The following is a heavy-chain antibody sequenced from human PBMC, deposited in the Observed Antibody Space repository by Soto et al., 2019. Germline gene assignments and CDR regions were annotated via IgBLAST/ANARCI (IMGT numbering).Heavy chain of an antibody. V-gene: IGHV1-69*13. D-gene: IGHD3-9*01. CDR1: GGTFSSYA. CDR3: ARRHYDILTGYSDATLNWFDP. CDR2: IIPIFGTA. J-gene: IGHJ5*02. Sequence: ASVKVSCKASGGTFSSYAISWVRQAPGQGLEWMGGIIPIFGTANYAQKFQGRVTITADESTSTAYMELSSLRSEDTAVYYCARRHYDILTGYSDATLNWFDPWGQGTLVTVSS.